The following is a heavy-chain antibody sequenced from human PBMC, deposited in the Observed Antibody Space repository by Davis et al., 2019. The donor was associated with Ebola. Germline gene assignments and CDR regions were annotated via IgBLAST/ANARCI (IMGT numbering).Heavy chain of an antibody. CDR3: ARQARSGYYYGMDV. CDR1: GYSIGSGYY. Sequence: SETLSLTCTVSGYSIGSGYYWGWIRQPPGKGLEWIGSIYLTGKTYYNPSLKSRITISVDTSKNQFSLKLSSVTAADTAVYYCARQARSGYYYGMDVWGKGTTVTVSS. V-gene: IGHV4-38-2*02. D-gene: IGHD3-3*01. CDR2: IYLTGKT. J-gene: IGHJ6*04.